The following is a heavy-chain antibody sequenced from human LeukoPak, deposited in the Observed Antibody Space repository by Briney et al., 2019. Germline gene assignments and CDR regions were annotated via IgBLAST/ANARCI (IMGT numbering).Heavy chain of an antibody. D-gene: IGHD2-8*01. CDR3: VKNGWLDF. CDR2: IRIDGSDK. J-gene: IGHJ5*01. Sequence: PPGGSPRLSCATYGFNFKTQNMNWVRQAPGRGLDWVAFIRIDGSDKYYADSVKGRFTISRDNSQNKIYLQMNSLRPEDSAIYYCVKNGWLDFWGRGTLVTVSS. CDR1: GFNFKTQN. V-gene: IGHV3-30*02.